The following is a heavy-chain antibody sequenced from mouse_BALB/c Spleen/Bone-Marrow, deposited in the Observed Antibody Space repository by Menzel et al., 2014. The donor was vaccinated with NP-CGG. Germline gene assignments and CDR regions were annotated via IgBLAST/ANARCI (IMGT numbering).Heavy chain of an antibody. D-gene: IGHD1-1*01. V-gene: IGHV3-8*02. CDR3: ARYYYGSSYWYFDV. Sequence: EVHLVESGPSLVKPSQTLSLTCSVTGDSITSGYWNWIRKFPGNKLEYMGYISYSGSTYYNPSLKSRISITRDTSKNQYYLQLSSVTTEDTATYYCARYYYGSSYWYFDVWGAGTTVTVSS. CDR2: ISYSGST. CDR1: GDSITSGY. J-gene: IGHJ1*01.